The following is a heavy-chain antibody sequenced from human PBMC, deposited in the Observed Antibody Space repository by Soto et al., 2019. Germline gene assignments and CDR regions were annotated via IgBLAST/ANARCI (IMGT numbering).Heavy chain of an antibody. J-gene: IGHJ4*02. CDR1: GFTFDNAW. V-gene: IGHV3-15*01. Sequence: PGGSLRLSCAASGFTFDNAWMNWVRQAPGKGLEWVGRVKSKNDGGATDYRAPVKGRFTISRDDSKNTLFLQMNNLKIEDTAVYYCATGGAPLYFGEFPWSFFDYWGLGTLVTVSS. CDR2: VKSKNDGGAT. CDR3: ATGGAPLYFGEFPWSFFDY. D-gene: IGHD3-10*01.